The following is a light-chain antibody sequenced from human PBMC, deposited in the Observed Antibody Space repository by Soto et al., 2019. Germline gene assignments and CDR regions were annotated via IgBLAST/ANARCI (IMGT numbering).Light chain of an antibody. J-gene: IGKJ1*01. CDR2: EAS. CDR1: QTIGTW. CDR3: QQYNSYSQT. V-gene: IGKV1-5*03. Sequence: DIPMTQSPSTLSASVGDRVTITCRASQTIGTWLAWYQQKPGKAPKLLIYEASTLQSGVPSRFSGSGSGTEYTLTISRLQPDDFATYYCQQYNSYSQTFGQGTKVEIK.